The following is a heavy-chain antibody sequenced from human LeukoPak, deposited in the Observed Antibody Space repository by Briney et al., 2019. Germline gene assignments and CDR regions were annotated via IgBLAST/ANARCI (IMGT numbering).Heavy chain of an antibody. CDR2: ITGSGSPT. J-gene: IGHJ3*02. Sequence: GGSLRLSCAASGFTFSSFAMHWVRQAPGKGLEWVSGITGSGSPTYYAESVKGRFTISRDNSKNTLSLQMNSLRAEDTAVYYCAKDRVYASGSRDAFDIWGQGTMVTVSS. CDR1: GFTFSSFA. D-gene: IGHD3-10*01. V-gene: IGHV3-23*01. CDR3: AKDRVYASGSRDAFDI.